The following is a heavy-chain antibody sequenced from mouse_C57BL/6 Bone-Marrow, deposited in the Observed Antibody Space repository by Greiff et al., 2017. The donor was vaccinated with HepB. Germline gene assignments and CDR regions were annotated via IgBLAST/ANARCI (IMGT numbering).Heavy chain of an antibody. V-gene: IGHV15-2*01. J-gene: IGHJ1*03. CDR1: DSEVFPIAY. CDR2: ILPSIGRT. D-gene: IGHD1-1*01. Sequence: QVQLQQSGSELRSPGSSVKLSCKDFDSEVFPIAYMSWVRQKPGHGFEWIGGILPSIGRTIYGEKFEDKATLDADTLSNTAYLELNSLTSEDSAIYYCARKNYYGSSYVYWYFDVWGTGTTVTVSS. CDR3: ARKNYYGSSYVYWYFDV.